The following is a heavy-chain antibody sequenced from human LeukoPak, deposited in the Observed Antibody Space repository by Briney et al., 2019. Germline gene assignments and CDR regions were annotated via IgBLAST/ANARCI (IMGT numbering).Heavy chain of an antibody. V-gene: IGHV1-2*02. CDR2: INPNSGGT. D-gene: IGHD2-15*01. CDR3: ARDRYCSGGSCSDY. Sequence: ASVKVSCKASGYTFTGYYMHWVRQAPGQGLEWMGWINPNSGGTNYAQKFQGRVTMTRDTSISTAYMELSRLRSDDTAVYYCARDRYCSGGSCSDYWGQGTLVTVSS. CDR1: GYTFTGYY. J-gene: IGHJ4*02.